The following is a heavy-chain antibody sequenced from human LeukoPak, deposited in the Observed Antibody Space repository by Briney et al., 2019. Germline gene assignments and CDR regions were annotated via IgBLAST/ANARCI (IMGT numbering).Heavy chain of an antibody. J-gene: IGHJ4*02. CDR3: AKDLGVVANLDY. CDR1: GFTFSTFS. D-gene: IGHD5-12*01. CDR2: ISGSGGST. Sequence: GRSLSLSCAASGFTFSTFSMTWVRQPPGKGLEWVSAISGSGGSTYYVDSVKGRFTISRDNSKTTLYLQMNSLRAEDTAVYYCAKDLGVVANLDYWGQGTLVTVSS. V-gene: IGHV3-23*01.